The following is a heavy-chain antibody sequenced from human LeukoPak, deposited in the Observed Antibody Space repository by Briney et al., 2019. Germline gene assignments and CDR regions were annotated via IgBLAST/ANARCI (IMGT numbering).Heavy chain of an antibody. CDR2: IYHSGST. Sequence: PSGTLSLTCAVSGGSISSSNWWSWVRQPPGKGLEWIGEIYHSGSTNYNPSLKSRVTISVDKSKNQFSLKLSSVTAADTAVYYCARDLLMEGSGSPLDYWGQGTLVTVSS. CDR1: GGSISSSNW. J-gene: IGHJ4*02. CDR3: ARDLLMEGSGSPLDY. D-gene: IGHD3-10*01. V-gene: IGHV4-4*02.